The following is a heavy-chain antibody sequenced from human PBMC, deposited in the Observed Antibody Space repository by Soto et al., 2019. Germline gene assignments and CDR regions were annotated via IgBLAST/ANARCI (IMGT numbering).Heavy chain of an antibody. J-gene: IGHJ4*02. CDR2: IDWDDDK. CDR3: ARIPYSGSSIYFDY. Sequence: ESGPTLVNPTQTLTLTCTFSGFSLSTGQMRVTWIRQPPGKALEWLARIDWDDDKFYSTSLQTRLTISKDTSKNQVVLTMTNMDPVDTATYYCARIPYSGSSIYFDYWGQGALVTVSS. D-gene: IGHD1-26*01. CDR1: GFSLSTGQMR. V-gene: IGHV2-70*04.